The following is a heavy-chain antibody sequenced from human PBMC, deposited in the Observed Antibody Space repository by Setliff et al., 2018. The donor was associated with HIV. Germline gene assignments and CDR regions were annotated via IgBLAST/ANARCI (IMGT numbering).Heavy chain of an antibody. CDR2: IYPGDSGS. J-gene: IGHJ4*02. V-gene: IGHV5-51*01. CDR3: VRYIGAAAGYIDH. CDR1: GYSFVDFW. D-gene: IGHD6-25*01. Sequence: GESLKISCHLSGYSFVDFWIGWVRQMPGKGLEWVGFIYPGDSGSRYSPSFRGQVTISADKSTTTAYLDWASLKASDTAMYYCVRYIGAAAGYIDHWGQGTLVTVSS.